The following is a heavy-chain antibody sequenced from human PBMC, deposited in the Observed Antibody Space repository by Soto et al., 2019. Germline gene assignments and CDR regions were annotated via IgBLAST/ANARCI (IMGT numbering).Heavy chain of an antibody. D-gene: IGHD5-18*01. V-gene: IGHV1-69*01. J-gene: IGHJ6*02. CDR3: AGAEGGYHPDHYYYGMDV. CDR2: IIPIFGTA. CDR1: GGTFSSYA. Sequence: QVQLVQSGAEVKKPGSSVKVSCKASGGTFSSYAISWVRQAPGQGLEWMGGIIPIFGTANYAQKFQGRVTITADESTSTAYMELSSLRSEDTAVYYCAGAEGGYHPDHYYYGMDVWGQGTTVTVSS.